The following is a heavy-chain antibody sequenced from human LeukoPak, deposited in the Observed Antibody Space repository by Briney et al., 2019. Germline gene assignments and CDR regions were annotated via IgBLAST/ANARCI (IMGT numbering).Heavy chain of an antibody. J-gene: IGHJ2*01. V-gene: IGHV1-69*04. CDR1: GGTFSSYA. D-gene: IGHD6-6*01. CDR3: AGPLKSIAARYFDL. Sequence: GASVKVSCKASGGTFSSYAISRVRQAPGQGLEWMGRIIPILGIINYAQKFQGRVTITADKSTSTAYMELSSLRSEDTAVYYCAGPLKSIAARYFDLWGRGTLVTVSS. CDR2: IIPILGII.